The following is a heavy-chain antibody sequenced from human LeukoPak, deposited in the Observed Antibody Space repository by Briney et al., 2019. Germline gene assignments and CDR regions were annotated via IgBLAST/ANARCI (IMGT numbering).Heavy chain of an antibody. Sequence: GGSLRLSCAASGFTFSSYSMNWVRQAPGKGLEWVSYISSSSSTIYYADSVKGRFTISRDNAKNSLYLQMNSLRDEDTAVYYCARELYYDFWSGYPDHPFDYWGQGTLVTVSS. J-gene: IGHJ4*02. CDR3: ARELYYDFWSGYPDHPFDY. D-gene: IGHD3-3*01. V-gene: IGHV3-48*02. CDR1: GFTFSSYS. CDR2: ISSSSSTI.